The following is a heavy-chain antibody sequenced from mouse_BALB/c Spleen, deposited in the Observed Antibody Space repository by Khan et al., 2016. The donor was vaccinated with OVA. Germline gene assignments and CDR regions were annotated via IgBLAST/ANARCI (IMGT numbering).Heavy chain of an antibody. CDR1: GFSLTDYG. D-gene: IGHD1-1*02. CDR3: SKGLWSYYFAVDY. Sequence: QMQLEESGPGLVAPSQSLSITCSVSGFSLTDYGVSWIRQPPGKGLEWLGVIWGGGSTYYNSVLESRLSISKDNSKSQVFLKMNSLQTDDTAMYYWSKGLWSYYFAVDYWGQGTSVTVSS. J-gene: IGHJ4*01. CDR2: IWGGGST. V-gene: IGHV2-6-5*01.